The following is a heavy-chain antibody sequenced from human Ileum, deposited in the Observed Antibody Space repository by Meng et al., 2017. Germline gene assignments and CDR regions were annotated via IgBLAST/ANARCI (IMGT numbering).Heavy chain of an antibody. CDR3: ARGTPGRSYSDY. CDR2: LGAHDGDT. D-gene: IGHD3-10*01. J-gene: IGHJ4*02. Sequence: QVQPVQSGPEVKKPGASVKVSCKASDYTFTGYGVSWVRQAPGQGLEWMAWLGAHDGDTSHAPKFQGRVTVSADRPTATAYMELRSLRSDDTAVYYCARGTPGRSYSDYWGQGTRVTGYS. V-gene: IGHV1-18*01. CDR1: DYTFTGYG.